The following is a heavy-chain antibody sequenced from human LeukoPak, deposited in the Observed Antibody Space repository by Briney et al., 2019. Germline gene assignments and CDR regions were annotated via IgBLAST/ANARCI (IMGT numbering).Heavy chain of an antibody. Sequence: GGSLRLSCAASGFTFSSYAMSWVRQAPGKRLEWVSAISGSGGSTYYADSVKGRFTISRDNSKNTLYLQMNSLRAEDTAVYYCAKDRVAGTEGSYYYGMDVWGQGTTVTVSS. CDR2: ISGSGGST. D-gene: IGHD6-19*01. J-gene: IGHJ6*02. CDR1: GFTFSSYA. V-gene: IGHV3-23*01. CDR3: AKDRVAGTEGSYYYGMDV.